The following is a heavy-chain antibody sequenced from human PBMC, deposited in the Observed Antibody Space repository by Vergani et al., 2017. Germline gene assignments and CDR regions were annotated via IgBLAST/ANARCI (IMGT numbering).Heavy chain of an antibody. D-gene: IGHD2-21*02. J-gene: IGHJ4*02. Sequence: EVQLLESGGGLVQPGGSLRLSCAASGFTFSSYAMSWVRQAPGKGLEWVSSISSSSSYIYYADSVKGRFTISRDNAKNSLYLQMNSLRAEDTAVYYCARSVVTAYFDYWGQGTLVTVSS. CDR3: ARSVVTAYFDY. V-gene: IGHV3-21*01. CDR1: GFTFSSYA. CDR2: ISSSSSYI.